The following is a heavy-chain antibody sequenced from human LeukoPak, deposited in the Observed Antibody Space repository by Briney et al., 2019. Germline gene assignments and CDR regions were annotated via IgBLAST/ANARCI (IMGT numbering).Heavy chain of an antibody. CDR2: ISYDGSNK. D-gene: IGHD2-15*01. V-gene: IGHV3-33*08. J-gene: IGHJ4*02. CDR3: ARDGRVGGGSSRFDY. Sequence: GRSLRLSCAASGFTFSSYGMHWVRQAPGKGLEWVAVISYDGSNKYYADSVKGRFTISRDNSKNTLYLQVNSLRAEDTAVYYCARDGRVGGGSSRFDYWGQGTLVTVSS. CDR1: GFTFSSYG.